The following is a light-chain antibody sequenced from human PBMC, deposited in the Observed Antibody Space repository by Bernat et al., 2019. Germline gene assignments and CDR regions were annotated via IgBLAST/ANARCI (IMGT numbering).Light chain of an antibody. CDR1: SSDVGAYNY. CDR2: DVT. J-gene: IGLJ1*01. CDR3: VSYTTSSTFV. Sequence: QSALTQPASVSGSPGQSITISCTGTSSDVGAYNYFSWFQQHPDKAPKLMLYDVTNRPSGVSYRFSGSKSGNTASLTISGLQAEYEADYYCVSYTTSSTFVFGTGTKVTVL. V-gene: IGLV2-14*03.